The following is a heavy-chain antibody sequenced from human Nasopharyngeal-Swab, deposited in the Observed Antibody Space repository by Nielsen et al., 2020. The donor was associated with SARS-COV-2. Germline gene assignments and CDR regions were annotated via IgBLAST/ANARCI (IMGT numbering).Heavy chain of an antibody. CDR1: GFTFSSYW. Sequence: GGSLRLSCAASGFTFSSYWMHWVRQAPGKGLEWVAVIWYDGSNKYYADSVKGRFTISRDNSKNTLYLQMNSLRAEDTAVYYCARDGEVGAITGIDYWGQGTLVTVSS. CDR3: ARDGEVGAITGIDY. CDR2: IWYDGSNK. D-gene: IGHD1-26*01. J-gene: IGHJ4*02. V-gene: IGHV3-33*08.